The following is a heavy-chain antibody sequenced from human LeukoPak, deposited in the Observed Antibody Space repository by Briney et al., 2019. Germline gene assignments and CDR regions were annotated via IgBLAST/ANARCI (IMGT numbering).Heavy chain of an antibody. CDR3: ARHIAKGFDS. J-gene: IGHJ5*01. Sequence: PSETLSLTCTVSGGSISSYYWSWIRQPPGKELEWIGYIYSIGSTNYNPALKSRVTISGDTSKNQFSLKLTSVTAADTAVYYCARHIAKGFDSWGQGTLVTVSS. CDR1: GGSISSYY. V-gene: IGHV4-4*09. CDR2: IYSIGST. D-gene: IGHD2-21*01.